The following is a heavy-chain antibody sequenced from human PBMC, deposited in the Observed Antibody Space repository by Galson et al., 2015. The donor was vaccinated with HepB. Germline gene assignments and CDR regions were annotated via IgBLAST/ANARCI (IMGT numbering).Heavy chain of an antibody. Sequence: SLRLSCAASGFIFSDSYMTWVRQAPGKGPEWISYISSDGFTKYYADSVKGRLSIIRDNAKNSLYLQMNSLRAEDTAVYYCGRSAGWIDPWGQGTLVTVSS. V-gene: IGHV3-11*01. D-gene: IGHD3-10*01. CDR2: ISSDGFTK. J-gene: IGHJ5*02. CDR1: GFIFSDSY. CDR3: GRSAGWIDP.